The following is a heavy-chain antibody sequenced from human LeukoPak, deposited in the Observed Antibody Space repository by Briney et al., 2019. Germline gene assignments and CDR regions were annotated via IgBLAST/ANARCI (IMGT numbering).Heavy chain of an antibody. CDR1: GGSISSYY. CDR2: IYYSGST. J-gene: IGHJ4*02. V-gene: IGHV4-59*01. D-gene: IGHD2-2*01. Sequence: PSETLSLTCTVSGGSISSYYWSWIRQPPGKGLEWIGYIYYSGSTNYNPSLKSRVTISVDTSKNQFSLKLSSVTAADTAVYYCARDPYCSSTSCYGGGFDYWGQGTLVTVSS. CDR3: ARDPYCSSTSCYGGGFDY.